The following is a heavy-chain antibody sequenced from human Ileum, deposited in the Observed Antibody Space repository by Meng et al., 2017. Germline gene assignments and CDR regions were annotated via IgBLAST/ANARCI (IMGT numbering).Heavy chain of an antibody. D-gene: IGHD1-26*01. CDR1: GLTFINYW. CDR3: TRGGKSGAPMIEAFDI. CDR2: INSDGSRT. V-gene: IGHV3-74*01. J-gene: IGHJ3*02. Sequence: EVERGGSGGGLVQPGGALRLSCADSGLTFINYWMHWVRQVPGKVLGWVSRINSDGSRTTYADSVKGRFTISRDNAKNTLYLQMNSLRVEDTAVYYCTRGGKSGAPMIEAFDIWGQGTMVTVSS.